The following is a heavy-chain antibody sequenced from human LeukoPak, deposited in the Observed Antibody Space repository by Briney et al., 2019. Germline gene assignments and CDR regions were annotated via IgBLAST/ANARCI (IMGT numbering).Heavy chain of an antibody. CDR1: GYTFTSYG. V-gene: IGHV1-18*01. D-gene: IGHD2-15*01. J-gene: IGHJ3*02. CDR2: ISAYNGNT. Sequence: ASVKVSCKASGYTFTSYGISWVRQAPGQGLEWMGWISAYNGNTNYAQKLQGRVTMTTDTSTSTAYMELRSLRSDDTAVYYCARDCSGGSCYVGDAFDIWGQGTMVTVSS. CDR3: ARDCSGGSCYVGDAFDI.